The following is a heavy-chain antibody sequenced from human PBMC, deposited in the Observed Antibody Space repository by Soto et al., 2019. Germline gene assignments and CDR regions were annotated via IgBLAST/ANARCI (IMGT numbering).Heavy chain of an antibody. CDR3: ARGSEWGGDYYYYYGMDV. D-gene: IGHD3-3*01. CDR2: ISSSSSTI. CDR1: GFTFSSYS. Sequence: GGSLRLSCAASGFTFSSYSMNWVRQAPGKGLEWVSYISSSSSTIYYADSVKGRFTISRDNAKNSLYLQMNSLRDEDTAVYYCARGSEWGGDYYYYYGMDVWGQGTTVTVSS. J-gene: IGHJ6*02. V-gene: IGHV3-48*02.